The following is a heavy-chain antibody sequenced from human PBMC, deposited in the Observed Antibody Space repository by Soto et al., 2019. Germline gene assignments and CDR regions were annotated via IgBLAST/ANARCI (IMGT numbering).Heavy chain of an antibody. CDR3: ATLVTTDYFDY. Sequence: GESLKISCKGSGYSFTSYWIGWVRQMPGKGLEWMGIIYPGDSDTRYSPSFQGQVTISADKSISTAYLQWSSLRASGTAMYYCATLVTTDYFDYWGQGTLVTVSS. CDR2: IYPGDSDT. CDR1: GYSFTSYW. J-gene: IGHJ4*02. D-gene: IGHD4-17*01. V-gene: IGHV5-51*01.